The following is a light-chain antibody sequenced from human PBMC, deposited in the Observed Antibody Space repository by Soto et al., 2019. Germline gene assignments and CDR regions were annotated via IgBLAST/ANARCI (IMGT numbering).Light chain of an antibody. Sequence: DIQMTQSPSSLSASVGDTVTITCRASQSISVHLNWYQQKPGKVPQLLIYAASYLQSGVPSRFSGSGSETDFALTISSLQPEDFATYYCQQSYITPYTFGQGTKLEIK. V-gene: IGKV1-39*01. J-gene: IGKJ2*01. CDR3: QQSYITPYT. CDR1: QSISVH. CDR2: AAS.